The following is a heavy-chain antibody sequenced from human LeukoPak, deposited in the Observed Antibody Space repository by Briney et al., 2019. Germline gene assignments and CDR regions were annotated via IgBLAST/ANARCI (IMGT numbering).Heavy chain of an antibody. CDR2: IKQDGSKK. J-gene: IGHJ4*02. Sequence: PGGSLRLSCVASGFPFSSYWMTWVRQAPGKGLEWVASIKQDGSKKSYVDSVKGRFTISRDNVKNSLYLQMNSLRAEDTAIYYCTRVGYIDEGIDYWGQGTLITVSS. CDR3: TRVGYIDEGIDY. D-gene: IGHD5-24*01. CDR1: GFPFSSYW. V-gene: IGHV3-7*04.